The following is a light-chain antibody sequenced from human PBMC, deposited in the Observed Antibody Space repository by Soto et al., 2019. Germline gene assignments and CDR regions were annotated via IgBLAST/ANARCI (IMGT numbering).Light chain of an antibody. Sequence: DFQMTQSPSTLSASVGDRVTITCRASQSISSWLAWYQLKPGRAPKLLLYKASTLETGVPSRFSGSGSGTEFTLTISSVQPDDFAADYCHQYNAHPYTFGQGTKVEIK. CDR3: HQYNAHPYT. V-gene: IGKV1-5*03. J-gene: IGKJ2*01. CDR2: KAS. CDR1: QSISSW.